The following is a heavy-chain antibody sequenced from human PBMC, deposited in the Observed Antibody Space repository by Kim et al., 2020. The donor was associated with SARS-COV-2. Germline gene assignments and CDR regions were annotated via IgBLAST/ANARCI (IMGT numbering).Heavy chain of an antibody. Sequence: GGSLRLSCAASGFTFSSYAMSWIRQAPGKGLEWVSAISDSGGCTYYAGSVKGRFTISRDNSKNTLYLQMNSLRAEDTAIYYCAKVTWDGLDDYWGQGTLVTVSS. CDR3: AKVTWDGLDDY. CDR1: GFTFSSYA. J-gene: IGHJ4*02. D-gene: IGHD6-19*01. V-gene: IGHV3-23*01. CDR2: ISDSGGCT.